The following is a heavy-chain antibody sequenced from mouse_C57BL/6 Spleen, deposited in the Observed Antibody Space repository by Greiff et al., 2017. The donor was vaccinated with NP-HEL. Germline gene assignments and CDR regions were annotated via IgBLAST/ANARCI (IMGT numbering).Heavy chain of an antibody. D-gene: IGHD2-4*01. Sequence: VQLQQSGAELARPGASVKLSCKASGYTFTSYGISWVKQSTGQGLEWIGEIYPRSGNTYYNEKFKGKATLTADKSSSTAYMELRSLTSEDSAVYFCARKIYDYDEGAYFDYWGPGTTLTVSS. J-gene: IGHJ2*01. CDR2: IYPRSGNT. V-gene: IGHV1-81*01. CDR3: ARKIYDYDEGAYFDY. CDR1: GYTFTSYG.